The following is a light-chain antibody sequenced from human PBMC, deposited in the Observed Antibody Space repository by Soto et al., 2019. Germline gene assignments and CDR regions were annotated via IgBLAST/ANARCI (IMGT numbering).Light chain of an antibody. Sequence: DIVLSQSPGTLSVSPWDRATLSCGASQSVSTSYLAWYQHKPGQAPRLLIYGASSRATGIPDRFSGSGSGTDFTLTISGLEPEDFAVYYCQQYGNSPGTFGQGTKVDIK. CDR1: QSVSTSY. CDR3: QQYGNSPGT. J-gene: IGKJ1*01. V-gene: IGKV3-20*01. CDR2: GAS.